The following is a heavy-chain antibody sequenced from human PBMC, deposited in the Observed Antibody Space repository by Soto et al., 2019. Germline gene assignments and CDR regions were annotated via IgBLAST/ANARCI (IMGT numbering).Heavy chain of an antibody. CDR3: ARDPGVPGNYYDSSGYYSAVGMDV. CDR1: GYTFTSYG. J-gene: IGHJ6*02. Sequence: GASVKVSCKASGYTFTSYGISWVRQAPGQGLEWMGWISAYNGNTNYAQKLQGRVTMTTDTSTSTAYMELRSLRSDDTAVYYCARDPGVPGNYYDSSGYYSAVGMDVWGQGTTVTVSS. V-gene: IGHV1-18*01. D-gene: IGHD3-22*01. CDR2: ISAYNGNT.